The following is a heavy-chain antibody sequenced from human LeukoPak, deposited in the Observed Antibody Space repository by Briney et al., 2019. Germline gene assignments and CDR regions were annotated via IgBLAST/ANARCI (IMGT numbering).Heavy chain of an antibody. J-gene: IGHJ4*02. D-gene: IGHD2-2*01. CDR2: ISGYNDNT. CDR1: GYTFTNYG. Sequence: ASVKVSCKASGYTFTNYGISWVRQAPGQGLEWMRWISGYNDNTNYAQKFQGRLTVTTDTSTSTTYMELRSLRSDDTAVYYCARDGTSTDDYWGQGTLVTVSS. CDR3: ARDGTSTDDY. V-gene: IGHV1-18*01.